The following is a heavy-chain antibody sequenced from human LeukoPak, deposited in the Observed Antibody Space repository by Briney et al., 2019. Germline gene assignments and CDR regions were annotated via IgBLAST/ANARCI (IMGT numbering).Heavy chain of an antibody. CDR2: VSSDGNTT. V-gene: IGHV3-74*01. CDR3: ARVYHSTSGRAIDY. J-gene: IGHJ4*02. CDR1: GFSFRSYW. D-gene: IGHD6-6*01. Sequence: GGSLRLSCAASGFSFRSYWMHWVRQLPGKGLVWVSRVSSDGNTTGYADSVKGRFTISRDNAKNTLFLQMNSLRAEDTAVYYCARVYHSTSGRAIDYWGQGTLVTVSS.